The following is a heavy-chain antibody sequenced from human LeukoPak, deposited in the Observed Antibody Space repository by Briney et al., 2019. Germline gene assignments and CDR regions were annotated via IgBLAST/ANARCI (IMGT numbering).Heavy chain of an antibody. CDR3: ATETIGRHYDY. Sequence: GGSLRLSCAASGFTFSSYSMNWVRQAPGKGLGWVSSIGPTGTDRYYADSVRGRFTISRDNAKNSMYLQMDSLRDEDTAVYYCATETIGRHYDYWGQGTLLTVSS. CDR2: IGPTGTDR. J-gene: IGHJ4*02. V-gene: IGHV3-21*01. CDR1: GFTFSSYS. D-gene: IGHD1-14*01.